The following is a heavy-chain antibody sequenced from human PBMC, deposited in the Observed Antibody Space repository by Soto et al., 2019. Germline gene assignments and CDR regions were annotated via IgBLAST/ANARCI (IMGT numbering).Heavy chain of an antibody. CDR1: GFTFSNYG. J-gene: IGHJ4*02. V-gene: IGHV3-30*18. D-gene: IGHD4-17*01. CDR2: ISFDGSTK. CDR3: AKELVTTSSFRD. Sequence: QVQLVESGGGVVQPGRSLRLSCAASGFTFSNYGMHWVRQAPGKGLEWVTLISFDGSTKYYADSVKGRFTISRDNSKNTLYLQMNSLRAEDTAVYYCAKELVTTSSFRDWGQGTLVIVS.